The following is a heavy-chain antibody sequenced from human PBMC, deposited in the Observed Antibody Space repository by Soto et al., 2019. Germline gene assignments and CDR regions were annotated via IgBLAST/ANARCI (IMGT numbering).Heavy chain of an antibody. CDR1: GFTFKNVW. J-gene: IGHJ4*02. V-gene: IGHV3-15*07. CDR3: TKDRDLSFDY. Sequence: EVQLVESGGGLVKPGGSLRLSCTTSGFTFKNVWLNWVRQAPGKGLEWVGRIRSTTDGGTTDYAAPVKGRFTILRDDSKNTLYLQMNSLNTEDTAMYYCTKDRDLSFDYWGQGTLVTVSS. CDR2: IRSTTDGGTT.